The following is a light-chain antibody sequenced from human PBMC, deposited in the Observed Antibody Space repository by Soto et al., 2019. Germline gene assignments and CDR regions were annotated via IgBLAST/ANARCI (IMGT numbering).Light chain of an antibody. V-gene: IGLV2-8*01. CDR3: SSYAGNLGV. CDR2: EVS. J-gene: IGLJ2*01. Sequence: QSALTQPPSASGSPGQSVTISCIGTSSDVGGYNYVSWYQQLPGKAPTLMIYEVSKRPSGVPDRFSGSKSGNTAALTVSGLHAEDEAEYYCSSYAGNLGVFGGGTKLTVL. CDR1: SSDVGGYNY.